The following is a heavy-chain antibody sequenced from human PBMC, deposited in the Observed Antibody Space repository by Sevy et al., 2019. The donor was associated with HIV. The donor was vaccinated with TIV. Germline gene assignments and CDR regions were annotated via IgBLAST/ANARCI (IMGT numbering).Heavy chain of an antibody. CDR2: VYNSGTT. CDR3: ARQLSYYDSLTGSQRGYWLDT. V-gene: IGHV4-39*01. CDR1: GGSISSSSQF. D-gene: IGHD3-9*01. Sequence: SETLSLTCTVSGGSISSSSQFWAWIRQSPGKGLEWIGNVYNSGTTEYNPSLKSRITISVVTSKNKFSLKLTSVTAADTAVYYCARQLSYYDSLTGSQRGYWLDTWGHGNLVTVSS. J-gene: IGHJ5*01.